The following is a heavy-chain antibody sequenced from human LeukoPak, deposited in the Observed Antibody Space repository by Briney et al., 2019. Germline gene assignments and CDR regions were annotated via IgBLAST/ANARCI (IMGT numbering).Heavy chain of an antibody. J-gene: IGHJ4*02. CDR2: INPCGGST. D-gene: IGHD6-6*01. Sequence: ASVTVSCKASGYTFTSYYMHWVRQAPGQGLEWMGIINPCGGSTRYAQKFQGRVTMTRDTSTSTVYMELSSLRSEDTAVYYCARVSHIAARRSFDYWGQGTLVTVSS. CDR1: GYTFTSYY. V-gene: IGHV1-46*01. CDR3: ARVSHIAARRSFDY.